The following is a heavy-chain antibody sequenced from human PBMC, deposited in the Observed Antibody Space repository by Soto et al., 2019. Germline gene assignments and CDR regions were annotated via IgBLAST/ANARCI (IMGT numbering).Heavy chain of an antibody. CDR3: ARRENDTNEYYCLH. CDR1: RFHFGDYS. D-gene: IGHD3-9*01. J-gene: IGHJ1*01. Sequence: GGSLRLSCAASRFHFGDYSMNWVRQSPGKGLDWVASISSRDTFIQYGDSVRGRFTISRDNARSTLYLHLSDVRADDTAVYYCARRENDTNEYYCLHWGRGPLVTVSS. V-gene: IGHV3-21*06. CDR2: ISSRDTFI.